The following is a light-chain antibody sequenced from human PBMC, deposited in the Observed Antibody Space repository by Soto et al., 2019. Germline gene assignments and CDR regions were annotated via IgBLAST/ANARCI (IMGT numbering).Light chain of an antibody. J-gene: IGKJ4*01. CDR3: QQYATSLLT. V-gene: IGKV3-20*01. Sequence: EVVLTQSPGTLSLSPGERATLSCSASQSVSSSYLAWYQQKPGQAPRLLIYDASSRATGIPDRFSGSGSGTDFTLTISRLEPEDFAVYYCQQYATSLLTFGGGTKVEIK. CDR2: DAS. CDR1: QSVSSSY.